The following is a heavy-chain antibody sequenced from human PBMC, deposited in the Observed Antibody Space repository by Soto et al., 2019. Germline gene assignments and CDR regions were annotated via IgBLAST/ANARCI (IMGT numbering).Heavy chain of an antibody. CDR1: GFTFSSYA. Sequence: PGGSLRLSCAASGFTFSSYAMSWVRQAPGKGLEWVSAISGSGGSTYYADSVKGRFTISRDNSKNTLYLQMNSLRAEDTAVYYCARRSMVRGVIDFDYWGQGTLVTVSS. CDR2: ISGSGGST. V-gene: IGHV3-23*01. CDR3: ARRSMVRGVIDFDY. J-gene: IGHJ4*02. D-gene: IGHD3-10*01.